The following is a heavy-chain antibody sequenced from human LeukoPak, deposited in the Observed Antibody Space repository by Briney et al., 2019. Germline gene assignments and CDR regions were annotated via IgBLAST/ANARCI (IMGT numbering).Heavy chain of an antibody. J-gene: IGHJ4*02. CDR1: GFTFSSYG. Sequence: PGGSLRLSCAASGFTFSSYGMHWVRQAPGKGLEWVAFIRNDGTNKYYGDSVKGRFTISRDNSKNTVYLQMNSLRAEDTAVYYCARLSGSGPNTVYYFDYWGQGTLVTVSS. CDR3: ARLSGSGPNTVYYFDY. V-gene: IGHV3-30*02. CDR2: IRNDGTNK. D-gene: IGHD3-10*01.